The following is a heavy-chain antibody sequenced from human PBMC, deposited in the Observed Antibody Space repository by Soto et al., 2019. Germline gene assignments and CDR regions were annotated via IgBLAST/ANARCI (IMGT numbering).Heavy chain of an antibody. CDR1: GYTFTSYY. D-gene: IGHD4-17*01. Sequence: GVSVKVSCKASGYTFTSYYMHWVRQAPGQGLEWMGIINPSGGSTSYAQKFQGRVTMTRDTSTSTVYMELSSLRSEDTAVYYCARDRAYYGDGVDAFDIWGQGTMVTVSS. J-gene: IGHJ3*02. V-gene: IGHV1-46*03. CDR2: INPSGGST. CDR3: ARDRAYYGDGVDAFDI.